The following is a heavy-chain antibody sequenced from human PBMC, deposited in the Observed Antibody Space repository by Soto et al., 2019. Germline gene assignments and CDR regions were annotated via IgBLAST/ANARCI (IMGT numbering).Heavy chain of an antibody. CDR1: GFTFTSSA. CDR2: IVVGSGNT. Sequence: SVKVSCKASGFTFTSSAVQWVRQARGQRLEWIGWIVVGSGNTNYAQKFQERVTITRDMSTSTAYMELSSLRAEDTAVYYCARGPHILTGYTHWYFDLWGRGTLVTVSS. CDR3: ARGPHILTGYTHWYFDL. D-gene: IGHD3-9*01. J-gene: IGHJ2*01. V-gene: IGHV1-58*01.